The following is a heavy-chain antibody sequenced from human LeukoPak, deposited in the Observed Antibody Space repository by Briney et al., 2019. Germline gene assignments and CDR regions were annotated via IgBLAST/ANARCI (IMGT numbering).Heavy chain of an antibody. J-gene: IGHJ4*02. V-gene: IGHV4-34*01. CDR3: ARAYYDSSGLDY. CDR2: INHSGST. Sequence: PSETLSPTRAVYGGPFSGYYWSWLRQPPGKGLEWIGEINHSGSTNYNPSLKSRVTISVDTSKNQFSLKLSSVTAADTAVYYCARAYYDSSGLDYWGQGTLVTVSS. CDR1: GGPFSGYY. D-gene: IGHD3-22*01.